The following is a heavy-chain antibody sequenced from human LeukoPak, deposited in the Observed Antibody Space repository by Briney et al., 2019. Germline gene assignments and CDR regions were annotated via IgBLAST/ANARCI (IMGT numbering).Heavy chain of an antibody. J-gene: IGHJ4*02. CDR3: TAVDFDY. D-gene: IGHD4-23*01. CDR1: GFTSSNAW. V-gene: IGHV3-15*01. CDR2: ITSKTDGETT. Sequence: GGSLRLSCAASGFTSSNAWMSWVRQAPGKGLEWVGRITSKTDGETTDYAAPVKGRFTVSRDDSKNTLYLEMNSLKTEDTAVYYCTAVDFDYWGQGTLVTVSS.